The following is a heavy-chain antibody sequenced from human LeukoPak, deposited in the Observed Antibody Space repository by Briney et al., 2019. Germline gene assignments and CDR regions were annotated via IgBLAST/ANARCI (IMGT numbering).Heavy chain of an antibody. Sequence: PSETLSLTCTVSGGPISSGGYYWSWIRQHPGKGLEWIGYIYYGGSTYYNPSLKSRVTISVDTSKNQFSLKLSSVTAADTAVYYCARGDGARPFDYWGQGTLVTVSS. J-gene: IGHJ4*02. CDR3: ARGDGARPFDY. D-gene: IGHD6-6*01. V-gene: IGHV4-31*03. CDR1: GGPISSGGYY. CDR2: IYYGGST.